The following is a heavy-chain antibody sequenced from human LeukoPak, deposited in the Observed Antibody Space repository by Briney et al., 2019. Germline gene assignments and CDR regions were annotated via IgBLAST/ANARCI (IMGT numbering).Heavy chain of an antibody. CDR3: AREPYSSGFYYYLDY. CDR2: ISAYNGDI. D-gene: IGHD3-22*01. J-gene: IGHJ4*02. Sequence: ASVKVSCKAAGYTFNYYAITWVRQAPGQGLEWMGWISAYNGDIKYTQKLQGRVTMTTDTSTSTAYMELRSLTSDGTAVYYCAREPYSSGFYYYLDYWGQGTLVTVSS. V-gene: IGHV1-18*01. CDR1: GYTFNYYA.